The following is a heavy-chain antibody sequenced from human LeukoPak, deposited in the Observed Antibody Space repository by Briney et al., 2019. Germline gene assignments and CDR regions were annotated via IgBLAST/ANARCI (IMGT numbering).Heavy chain of an antibody. V-gene: IGHV4-61*02. D-gene: IGHD6-13*01. CDR2: IYAGGGT. CDR3: AREGGIAAAEFMDV. J-gene: IGHJ6*03. Sequence: SETLSLTCTVSGGSISGGSYFWSWIRQPAGKGLEWIGRIYAGGGTNYNPSLKSRVTISVDTSKNQFSLKLSSVTAADTAVYYCAREGGIAAAEFMDVWGKGTTVTVSS. CDR1: GGSISGGSYF.